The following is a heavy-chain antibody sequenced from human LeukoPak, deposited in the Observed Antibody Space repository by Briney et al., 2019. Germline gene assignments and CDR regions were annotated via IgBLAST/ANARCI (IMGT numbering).Heavy chain of an antibody. CDR2: IIPILGTA. Sequence: ASVKVSCKASGGTFSSYAISWVRQAPGQGLEWMGGIIPILGTANYAQKFQGRVTITADESTSTAYMELSSLRSEDTAVYYCARDLGFETGGSSGSWFDPWGQGTLVTVSS. CDR3: ARDLGFETGGSSGSWFDP. D-gene: IGHD2-15*01. V-gene: IGHV1-69*13. J-gene: IGHJ5*02. CDR1: GGTFSSYA.